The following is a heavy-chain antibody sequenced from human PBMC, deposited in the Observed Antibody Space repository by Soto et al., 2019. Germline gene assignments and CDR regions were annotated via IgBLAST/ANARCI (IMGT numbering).Heavy chain of an antibody. J-gene: IGHJ4*02. D-gene: IGHD3-22*01. CDR3: ARDQSPDYDSSGALDY. CDR2: INPSGGST. V-gene: IGHV1-46*01. Sequence: QVQLVQSGAEVKKPGASVKVSCKASGYTFTSYYMHWVRQAPGQGLEWMGIINPSGGSTSYAQKFQGRVTMTRATSTSTVYMELSSLRSEDTAVYYCARDQSPDYDSSGALDYWGQGTLVTVSS. CDR1: GYTFTSYY.